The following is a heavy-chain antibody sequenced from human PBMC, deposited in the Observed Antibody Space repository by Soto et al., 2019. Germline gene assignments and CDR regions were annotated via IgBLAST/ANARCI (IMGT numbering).Heavy chain of an antibody. CDR2: IWYDGSNK. CDR1: GFTFTSYC. CDR3: ARDRRFLEWLDY. D-gene: IGHD3-3*01. V-gene: IGHV3-33*01. Sequence: QMHLVESGGGVVQPGRSLTLSCVASGFTFTSYCIHWVHQAPGKGLEWVAVIWYDGSNKYYGDSVKGRFSISRDNSKNPVYLQLNSLRAEDTAVYYCARDRRFLEWLDYWGQGTLVSVSS. J-gene: IGHJ4*02.